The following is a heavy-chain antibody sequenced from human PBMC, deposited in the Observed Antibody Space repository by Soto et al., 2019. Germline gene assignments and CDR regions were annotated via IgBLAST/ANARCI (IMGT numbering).Heavy chain of an antibody. CDR2: IIPIFGTA. V-gene: IGHV1-69*01. D-gene: IGHD2-8*01. CDR3: ARILVYTNYYYYYGMDV. CDR1: GGTFSSYA. Sequence: QVQLVQSGAEVKKPGSSVKVSCKASGGTFSSYAISWVRQAPGQGLEWMGGIIPIFGTANYAQKFQGRVTITADESTSTAYMELSSLRSEVTAVYYCARILVYTNYYYYYGMDVWGHGTTVTVSS. J-gene: IGHJ6*02.